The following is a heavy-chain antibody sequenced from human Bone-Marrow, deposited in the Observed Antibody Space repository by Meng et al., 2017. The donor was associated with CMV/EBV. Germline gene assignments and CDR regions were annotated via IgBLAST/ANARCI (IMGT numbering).Heavy chain of an antibody. CDR2: IYPGDSDT. V-gene: IGHV5-51*01. Sequence: GGSLRLSCKGSGYSFTSYWIGWVRQMPGKGLEWMGIIYPGDSDTSYSPSFQGQITISADKSISTAYLQWSSLKASATTMYDSARHMLHGGGASYGMAVWTQGNTVTFYS. D-gene: IGHD3-16*01. CDR3: ARHMLHGGGASYGMAV. CDR1: GYSFTSYW. J-gene: IGHJ6*01.